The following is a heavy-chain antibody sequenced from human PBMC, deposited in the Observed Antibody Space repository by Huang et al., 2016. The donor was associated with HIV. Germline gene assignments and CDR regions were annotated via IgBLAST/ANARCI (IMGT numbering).Heavy chain of an antibody. CDR3: AKESRWFSDFDQ. CDR1: GFIFSNFG. CDR2: MSYDGRRD. J-gene: IGHJ5*02. D-gene: IGHD2-15*01. V-gene: IGHV3-30*18. Sequence: QVQLVESGGGVVQPGTSLRLSCAASGFIFSNFGMHWVRQAPGKGLEWVAVMSYDGRRDRYSDSVKGRFTISRDNDKNTLSLEMNRLRHDDTAVYYCAKESRWFSDFDQWGQGTLVIVSS.